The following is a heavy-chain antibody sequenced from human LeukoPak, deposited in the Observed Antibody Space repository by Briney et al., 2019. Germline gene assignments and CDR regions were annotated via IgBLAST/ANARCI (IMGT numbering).Heavy chain of an antibody. CDR3: ARDPNPDYYGSEYWFDP. V-gene: IGHV1-2*02. CDR1: GYTFTGYY. J-gene: IGHJ5*02. CDR2: INPNSGGT. D-gene: IGHD3-10*01. Sequence: ASVKVSCKASGYTFTGYYMHWVRQAPGQGLEWMGWINPNSGGTNYAQKFQGRVTMTRDTSISTAYMELSRLRSDDTAVYYGARDPNPDYYGSEYWFDPWGQGTLVTVSS.